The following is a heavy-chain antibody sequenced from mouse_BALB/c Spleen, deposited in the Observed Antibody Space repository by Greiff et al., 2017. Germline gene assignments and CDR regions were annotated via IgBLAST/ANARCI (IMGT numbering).Heavy chain of an antibody. D-gene: IGHD2-14*01. V-gene: IGHV5-12-1*01. CDR1: GFAFSSYD. CDR2: ISSGGGST. J-gene: IGHJ2*01. Sequence: EVNLVESGGGLVKPGGSLKLSCAASGFAFSSYDMSWVRQTPEKRLEWVAYISSGGGSTYYPDTVKGRFTISRDNAKNTLYLQMSSLKSEDTAMYYCARGGRYDAFDYWGQGTTLTVSS. CDR3: ARGGRYDAFDY.